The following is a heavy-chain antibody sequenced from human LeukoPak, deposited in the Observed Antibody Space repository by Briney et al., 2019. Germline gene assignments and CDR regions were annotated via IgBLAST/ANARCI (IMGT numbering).Heavy chain of an antibody. J-gene: IGHJ4*02. D-gene: IGHD3-10*01. CDR1: GGSFSGYF. Sequence: SETLSLTCAVSGGSFSGYFWSWIRQPPGKGLEWIGEINPSGGANYNPSLKSRVTISVDTSKNQFSLKLSSVTAADTAVYYCARFGTYWGQGTLVTVSS. CDR2: INPSGGA. CDR3: ARFGTY. V-gene: IGHV4-34*01.